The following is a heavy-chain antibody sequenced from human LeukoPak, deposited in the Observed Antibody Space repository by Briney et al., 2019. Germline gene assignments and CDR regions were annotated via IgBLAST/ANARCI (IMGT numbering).Heavy chain of an antibody. CDR2: ISWNSGSI. V-gene: IGHV3-9*01. J-gene: IGHJ4*02. Sequence: GGSLRLSCAASGCTFDDYAMHWVRQAPRKGLEWVSGISWNSGSIGYADSVKGRFTISRDNAKNSLYLQMNSLRAEDTALYYCAKDVTAMVTSPHDYWGQGTLVTVSS. CDR3: AKDVTAMVTSPHDY. D-gene: IGHD5-18*01. CDR1: GCTFDDYA.